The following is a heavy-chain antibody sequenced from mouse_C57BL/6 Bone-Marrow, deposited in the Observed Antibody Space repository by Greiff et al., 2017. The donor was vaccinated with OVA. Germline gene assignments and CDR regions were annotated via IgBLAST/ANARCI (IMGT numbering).Heavy chain of an antibody. D-gene: IGHD1-1*01. CDR2: ILPGSGST. CDR1: GYTFTGYW. CDR3: ARSGYYYGSSYWYFDV. J-gene: IGHJ1*03. V-gene: IGHV1-9*01. Sequence: VKLQESGAELMKPGASVKLSCKATGYTFTGYWIEWVKQRPGHGLEWIGEILPGSGSTNYNEKFKGKATFTADTSSNTAYMQLSSLTTEDSAIYYCARSGYYYGSSYWYFDVWGTGTTVTVSS.